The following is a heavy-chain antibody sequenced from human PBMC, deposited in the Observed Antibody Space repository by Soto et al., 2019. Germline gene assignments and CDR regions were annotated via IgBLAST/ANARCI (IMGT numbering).Heavy chain of an antibody. J-gene: IGHJ4*02. CDR1: GYSFNTYG. V-gene: IGHV1-18*01. Sequence: QVQLVQSGTEVKKPGASVRVSCKASGYSFNTYGISWVRQAPGQGLEWMGWISAYNGDTNSAPTLQVRITLTTDTSTTTAHMELRSLRSDDTAVYYCARDDRSAGHGSYAYFDYWGQGTLVTVSS. CDR2: ISAYNGDT. D-gene: IGHD6-25*01. CDR3: ARDDRSAGHGSYAYFDY.